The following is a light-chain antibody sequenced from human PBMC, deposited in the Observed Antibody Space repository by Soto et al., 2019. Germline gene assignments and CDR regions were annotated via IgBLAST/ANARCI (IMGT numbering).Light chain of an antibody. Sequence: DIAMTQSPVTLSLSPGARAPHAGNASQRVSSSYLAWYQQKPGQAPRLLIYGASSRATGIPDRFSGSGSGTDFTLTISRLEPEDFAVYYCQQYDSSPQTFGQGTKVDIK. J-gene: IGKJ1*01. CDR2: GAS. CDR3: QQYDSSPQT. V-gene: IGKV3-20*01. CDR1: QRVSSSY.